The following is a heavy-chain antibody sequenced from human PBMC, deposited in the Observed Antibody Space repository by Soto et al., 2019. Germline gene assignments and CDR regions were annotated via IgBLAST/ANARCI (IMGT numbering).Heavy chain of an antibody. J-gene: IGHJ6*02. Sequence: SETLSLTCTVSGGSISSYYWSWIRQPPGKGLEWIGYIYYSGSTNYNPSLKSRVTISVDTSKNQFSLKLSSVTAADTAVYYCARLEAVAGDYYGMDVWGQGTTVTVSS. CDR1: GGSISSYY. D-gene: IGHD6-19*01. CDR3: ARLEAVAGDYYGMDV. V-gene: IGHV4-59*08. CDR2: IYYSGST.